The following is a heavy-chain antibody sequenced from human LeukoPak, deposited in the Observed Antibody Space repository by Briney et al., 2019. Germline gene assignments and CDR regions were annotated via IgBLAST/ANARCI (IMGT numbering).Heavy chain of an antibody. D-gene: IGHD3-10*01. CDR1: GFTFSDYW. CDR3: NTVTYYNTRAPGDY. Sequence: GGSLRLSCAATGFTFSDYWMYWVRQVPGKCLVWVSRKNTDGSTTNYADSEEGRIHISRDNAKNTLYLQMNSLRVEDTAVYYCNTVTYYNTRAPGDYWGQGALVTVSS. V-gene: IGHV3-74*01. J-gene: IGHJ4*02. CDR2: KNTDGSTT.